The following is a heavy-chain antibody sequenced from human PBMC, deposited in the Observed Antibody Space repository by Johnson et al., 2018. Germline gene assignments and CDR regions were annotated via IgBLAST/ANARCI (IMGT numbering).Heavy chain of an antibody. J-gene: IGHJ6*03. V-gene: IGHV3-30*18. D-gene: IGHD3-3*01. CDR3: AKTAREWSYYYYMDV. CDR1: GFTFSSYG. Sequence: QVQLVESGGGVVQPGRSLRLSCAASGFTFSSYGMHWVRQAPGKGLEWVAVISYDGSNKYYADSVKGRLTISRDNSKNTLYLQMNSLRAEDTAVYYCAKTAREWSYYYYMDVWGKGTTVTVSS. CDR2: ISYDGSNK.